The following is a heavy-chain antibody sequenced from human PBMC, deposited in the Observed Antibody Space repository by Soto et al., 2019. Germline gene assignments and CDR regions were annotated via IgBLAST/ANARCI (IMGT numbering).Heavy chain of an antibody. J-gene: IGHJ4*02. CDR3: ARDQEWELSRFDY. D-gene: IGHD1-26*01. CDR1: GFTFSSYG. V-gene: IGHV3-33*01. Sequence: QVQLVESGGGVVQPGRSLRLSCAASGFTFSSYGMHWVRQAPGKGLERVAVIWYDGSNKYYADSVKGRFTISRDNSKNTLYLQMNSLRAEDTAVYYCARDQEWELSRFDYWGQGTLVTVSS. CDR2: IWYDGSNK.